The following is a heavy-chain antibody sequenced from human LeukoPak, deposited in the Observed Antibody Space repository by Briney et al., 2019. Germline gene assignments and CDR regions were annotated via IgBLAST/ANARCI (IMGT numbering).Heavy chain of an antibody. CDR2: IYYSGST. CDR1: GGSISSSSYY. CDR3: ARLGGYSYGSRPIDY. V-gene: IGHV4-39*01. J-gene: IGHJ4*02. D-gene: IGHD5-18*01. Sequence: KTSETLSLTCTVSGGSISSSSYYWGWIRQPPGKGLEWIGSIYYSGSTYYNPSLKSRVTISVDTSKNQFSLKLSSVTAADTAVYYCARLGGYSYGSRPIDYWGQGTLVTVSS.